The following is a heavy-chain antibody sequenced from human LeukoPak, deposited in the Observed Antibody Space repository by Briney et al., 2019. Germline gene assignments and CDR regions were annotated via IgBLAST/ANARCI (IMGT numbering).Heavy chain of an antibody. V-gene: IGHV3-48*01. Sequence: GGSLRLSCASSGFTFSSFWMSWVRQAPGKGLEWVSYISNSGSTIYYADSVKGRFTISRDNSKNTLYLQMNSLRGEDTAVYYCASGVWFDPWGQGTLVTVSS. CDR2: ISNSGSTI. J-gene: IGHJ5*02. D-gene: IGHD3-10*01. CDR3: ASGVWFDP. CDR1: GFTFSSFW.